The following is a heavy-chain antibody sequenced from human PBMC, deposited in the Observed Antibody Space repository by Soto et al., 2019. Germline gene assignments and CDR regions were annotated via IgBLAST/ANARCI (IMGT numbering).Heavy chain of an antibody. CDR2: INHSGST. CDR3: ARGRLDYIWGSYRRPPYFDY. J-gene: IGHJ4*02. Sequence: SETLSLTCAVYGGSFSGYYWIWIRQPPGKGLEWIGEINHSGSTDYNPSLKSRVTISVDTSKNQFSLKLSSVTAADTAVYYCARGRLDYIWGSYRRPPYFDYWGQGTLVTVSS. V-gene: IGHV4-34*01. D-gene: IGHD3-16*02. CDR1: GGSFSGYY.